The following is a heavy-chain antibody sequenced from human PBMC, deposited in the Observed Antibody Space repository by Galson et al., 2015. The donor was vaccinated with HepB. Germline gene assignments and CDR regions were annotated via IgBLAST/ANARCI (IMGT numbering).Heavy chain of an antibody. J-gene: IGHJ5*02. Sequence: SLRLSCAASGFSFSTYAMSWVRQAPGKGLEWVSGIGGSGGRIDYADSVKGRFTISRDNSKNTMYLQMNSLRDEDTAIYYCARPIVRGEGWFDPWGQGTLVTVSS. D-gene: IGHD3-10*01. CDR2: IGGSGGRI. CDR1: GFSFSTYA. V-gene: IGHV3-23*01. CDR3: ARPIVRGEGWFDP.